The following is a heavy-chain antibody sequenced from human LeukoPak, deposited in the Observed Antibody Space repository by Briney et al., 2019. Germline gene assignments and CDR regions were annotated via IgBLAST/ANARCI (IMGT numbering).Heavy chain of an antibody. CDR2: INPNSGGT. D-gene: IGHD5-18*01. Sequence: ASVKVSCKASGYTFTGYYMHWVRQAPGQGLEWMGWINPNSGGTYYAQKFQGRVTMTSDTSISTAYMELSRLRSDNTAVYYCAREAQLWPYFDYWGQGTLVTVSS. CDR1: GYTFTGYY. CDR3: AREAQLWPYFDY. J-gene: IGHJ4*02. V-gene: IGHV1-2*02.